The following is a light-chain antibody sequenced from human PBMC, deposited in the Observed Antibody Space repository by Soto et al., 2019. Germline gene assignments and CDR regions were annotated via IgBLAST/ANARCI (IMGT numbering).Light chain of an antibody. Sequence: DIQMTQSPSSLSASVGDRVTITCRASQDITNNLNWYQHKPGKAPELLIFAASSLVSGVPSRFSGGGSGTDFTLTISSLQPEDFATYYGLQIYSRSSCSFGPGTKV. V-gene: IGKV1-39*01. CDR2: AAS. J-gene: IGKJ3*01. CDR3: LQIYSRSSCS. CDR1: QDITNN.